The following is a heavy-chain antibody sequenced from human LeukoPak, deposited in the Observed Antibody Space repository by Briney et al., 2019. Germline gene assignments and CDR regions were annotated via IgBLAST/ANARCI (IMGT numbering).Heavy chain of an antibody. CDR3: ARTNRPYYDILTGYPKTPFDAFDI. CDR1: GFTFSSYS. J-gene: IGHJ3*02. CDR2: ISSSSSYI. V-gene: IGHV3-21*01. D-gene: IGHD3-9*01. Sequence: PGGSLRLSCAAPGFTFSSYSMNWVRQAPGKGLEWVSSISSSSSYIYYADSVKGRFTISRDNAKNSLYLQMNSLRAEDTAVYYCARTNRPYYDILTGYPKTPFDAFDIWGQGTMVTVSS.